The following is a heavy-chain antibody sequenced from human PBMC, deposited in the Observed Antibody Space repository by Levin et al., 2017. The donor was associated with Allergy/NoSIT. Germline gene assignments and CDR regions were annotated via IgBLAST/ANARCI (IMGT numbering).Heavy chain of an antibody. D-gene: IGHD3-3*01. CDR2: INSDGSST. CDR3: ARSYYDFWSGYDFDY. J-gene: IGHJ4*02. Sequence: GESLKISCAASGFTFSSYWMHWVRQAPGKGLVWVSRINSDGSSTSYADSVKGRFTISRDNAKNTLYLQMNSLRAEDTAVYYCARSYYDFWSGYDFDYWGQGTLVTVSS. CDR1: GFTFSSYW. V-gene: IGHV3-74*01.